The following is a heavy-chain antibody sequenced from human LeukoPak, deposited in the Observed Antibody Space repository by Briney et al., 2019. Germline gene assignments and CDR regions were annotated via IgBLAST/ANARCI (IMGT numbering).Heavy chain of an antibody. CDR1: GYTFTGCY. CDR3: ARVHAASEAFDI. D-gene: IGHD6-13*01. Sequence: ASVKVSCKASGYTFTGCYMHWVRQAPGQGLEWMGWINPNSGGTNYAQKFQGRVTMTRDTSISTAYMELSRLRSDDTAVYYCARVHAASEAFDIWGQGTMVTVSS. CDR2: INPNSGGT. J-gene: IGHJ3*02. V-gene: IGHV1-2*02.